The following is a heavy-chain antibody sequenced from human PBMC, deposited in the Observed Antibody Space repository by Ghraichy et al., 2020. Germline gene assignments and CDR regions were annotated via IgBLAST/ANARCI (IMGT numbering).Heavy chain of an antibody. CDR2: INHSGST. J-gene: IGHJ4*01. V-gene: IGHV4-34*01. Sequence: EKNWEINHSGSTNYNPSLKSRVTISVDTSKNQFSLKLSSVTAADTAVYYCARGSGLVVVAASLDYWGLVFLVTVSS. D-gene: IGHD2-15*01. CDR3: ARGSGLVVVAASLDY.